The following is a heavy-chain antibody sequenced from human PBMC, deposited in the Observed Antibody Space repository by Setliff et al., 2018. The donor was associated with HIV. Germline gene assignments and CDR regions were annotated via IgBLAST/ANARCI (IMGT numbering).Heavy chain of an antibody. J-gene: IGHJ3*02. V-gene: IGHV1-2*02. CDR3: ARDEERRGPPGI. CDR1: GYIFTDYY. CDR2: INPNGGYT. Sequence: ASVKVSCKASGYIFTDYYIHWVRQAPGQGLEWMGWINPNGGYTNYAQKFLGRVTMTRDTSISTAYMEVSRLRSDDTAVYYCARDEERRGPPGIWGQGTMVTVSS. D-gene: IGHD1-26*01.